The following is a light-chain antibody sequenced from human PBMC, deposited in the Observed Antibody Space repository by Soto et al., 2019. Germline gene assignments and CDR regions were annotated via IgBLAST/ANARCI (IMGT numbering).Light chain of an antibody. Sequence: HSVLTQPPSASGTPGQRVTISCSGSSSNIGSNTVNWYQQLPGTAPKLLIYSNNQPPSGVPDRFSGSKSGTSASLAISGLQSEDEADYYCAAWDDSLNGWVFGGGTKLTVL. CDR1: SSNIGSNT. CDR2: SNN. J-gene: IGLJ3*02. V-gene: IGLV1-44*01. CDR3: AAWDDSLNGWV.